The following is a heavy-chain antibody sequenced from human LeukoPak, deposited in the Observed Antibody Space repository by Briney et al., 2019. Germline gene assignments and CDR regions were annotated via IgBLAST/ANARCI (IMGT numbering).Heavy chain of an antibody. CDR3: ARGRGFTADY. CDR2: IYYSGST. D-gene: IGHD3-10*01. J-gene: IGHJ4*02. V-gene: IGHV4-39*07. Sequence: SETLSLTCTVSGGSISSSSYYWGWIRQPPGKGLEWIGSIYYSGSTYYNPSLKSRVTISVDTSKNQFSLKLSSVTAADTAVYYCARGRGFTADYWGQGTLVTVSS. CDR1: GGSISSSSYY.